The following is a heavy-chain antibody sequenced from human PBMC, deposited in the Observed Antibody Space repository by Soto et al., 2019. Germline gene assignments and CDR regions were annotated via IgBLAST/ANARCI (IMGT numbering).Heavy chain of an antibody. CDR1: GYTFTDYY. V-gene: IGHV1-46*03. CDR2: INPSGGST. CDR3: ARDGRYNWNYVWYFDY. Sequence: GASVKVSCKASGYTFTDYYIHWVRQAPGQGLEWMGIINPSGGSTSYAQKFQGRVTMTRDTSTSTVYMELSSLRSEDTAVYYCARDGRYNWNYVWYFDYWGQGTLVTVSS. D-gene: IGHD1-7*01. J-gene: IGHJ4*02.